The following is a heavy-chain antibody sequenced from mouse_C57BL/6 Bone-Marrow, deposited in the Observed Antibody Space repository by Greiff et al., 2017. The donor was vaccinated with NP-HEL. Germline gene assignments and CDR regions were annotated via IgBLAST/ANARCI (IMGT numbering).Heavy chain of an antibody. CDR1: GYTFTSYG. D-gene: IGHD2-4*01. CDR3: ARTPYDYDVDYAMDY. V-gene: IGHV1-81*01. J-gene: IGHJ4*01. Sequence: QVQLKQSGAELARPGASVKLSCKASGYTFTSYGISWVKQRTGQGLEWIGEIYPRSGNTYYNEKFKGKATLTADKSSSTAYMELRSLTSEDSAVYFCARTPYDYDVDYAMDYWGQGTSVTVSS. CDR2: IYPRSGNT.